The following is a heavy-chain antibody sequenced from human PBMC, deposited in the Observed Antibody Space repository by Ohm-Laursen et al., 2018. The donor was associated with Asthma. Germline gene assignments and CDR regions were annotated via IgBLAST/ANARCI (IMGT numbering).Heavy chain of an antibody. D-gene: IGHD6-13*01. V-gene: IGHV3-23*01. CDR2: ISGSGGST. J-gene: IGHJ4*02. Sequence: SLRLSCSASGFTFSSYAMSWVRQAPGKGLEWVSAISGSGGSTYYADSVKGRFTISRDNSKNTLYLQMNSLRAEDTAVYYCAKGGDSSSWYNPFDYWGQGTLVTVSS. CDR3: AKGGDSSSWYNPFDY. CDR1: GFTFSSYA.